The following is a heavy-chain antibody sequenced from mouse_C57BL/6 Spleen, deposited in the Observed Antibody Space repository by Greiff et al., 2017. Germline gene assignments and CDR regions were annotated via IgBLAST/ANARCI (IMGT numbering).Heavy chain of an antibody. CDR3: ARDAGSSLYAMDY. CDR1: GFTFSSYA. V-gene: IGHV5-4*01. Sequence: EVKLVESGGGLVKPGGSLKLSCAASGFTFSSYAMSWVRQTPEKRLEWVATISDGGSYTYYPDNVKGRFTISRDNAKNNLYLQMSHLKSEDTAMYYCARDAGSSLYAMDYWGQGTSVTVSS. CDR2: ISDGGSYT. J-gene: IGHJ4*01. D-gene: IGHD1-1*01.